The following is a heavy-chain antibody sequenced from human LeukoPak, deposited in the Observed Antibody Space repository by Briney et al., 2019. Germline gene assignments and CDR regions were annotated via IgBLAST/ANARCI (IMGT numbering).Heavy chain of an antibody. J-gene: IGHJ4*02. CDR3: AKTQARLRYFDWLSHPYYFDY. V-gene: IGHV3-23*01. Sequence: PGGSLRLSCAASGFTFSSYAMSWVRQAPGKGLEWVSAISGSGGSTYYADSVKGRFTISRDNSKNTLYLQMNSLRAEDTAVYYCAKTQARLRYFDWLSHPYYFDYWGQGTLVTVSS. D-gene: IGHD3-9*01. CDR2: ISGSGGST. CDR1: GFTFSSYA.